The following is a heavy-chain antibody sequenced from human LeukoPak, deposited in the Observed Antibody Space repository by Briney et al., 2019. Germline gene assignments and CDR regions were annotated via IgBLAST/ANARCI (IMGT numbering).Heavy chain of an antibody. CDR1: GFVFEDYG. CDR3: AGEDGGLPS. CDR2: INWNGVTT. D-gene: IGHD4-23*01. J-gene: IGHJ5*02. V-gene: IGHV3-20*04. Sequence: PGGSLRLSCVASGFVFEDYGMSWVRQAPGKGLEWVSGINWNGVTTAYADSVKGRFTVSRDNAQNSLYLEMNSLGDGDTALYFCAGEDGGLPSWGQGTQVTVSS.